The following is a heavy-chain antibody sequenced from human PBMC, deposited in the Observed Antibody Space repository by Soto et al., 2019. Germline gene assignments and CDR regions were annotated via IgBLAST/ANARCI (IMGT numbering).Heavy chain of an antibody. CDR3: ARRGYSYGSRGYYYGMDV. CDR2: IYYSGST. Sequence: SETLSLTCTVPGGSISSYYWSWIRQPPGKGLEWIGYIYYSGSTNYNPSLKSRVTISVDTSKNQFSLKLSSVTAADTAVYYCARRGYSYGSRGYYYGMDVWGQGTTVTVSS. D-gene: IGHD5-18*01. CDR1: GGSISSYY. V-gene: IGHV4-59*08. J-gene: IGHJ6*02.